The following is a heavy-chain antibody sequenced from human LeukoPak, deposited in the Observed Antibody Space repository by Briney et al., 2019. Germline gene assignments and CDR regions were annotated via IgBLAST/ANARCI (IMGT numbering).Heavy chain of an antibody. CDR3: ARDRLAENHFDF. J-gene: IGHJ4*02. CDR1: GGSISSSSYY. CDR2: IYYSGST. Sequence: SETLSLTCTVSGGSISSSSYYWGWIRQPPGKGLEWIGSIYYSGSTSYNPSLKSRLSISVDTSKNQFSLRLKSVTAADTAVYYCARDRLAENHFDFWGQGTVVTVSS. V-gene: IGHV4-39*07. D-gene: IGHD1-14*01.